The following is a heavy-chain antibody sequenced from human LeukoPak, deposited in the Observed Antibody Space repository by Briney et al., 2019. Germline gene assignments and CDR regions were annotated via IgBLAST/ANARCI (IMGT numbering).Heavy chain of an antibody. Sequence: GGSLRLSCAASGFTFSNYNMNWVRQAPGKGLEWVSSISSCSSYIYYADSVKGRFTISRDNAKSSLFLQMNSLRAEDTAVYYCARDRYCSSTGCTNAFDIWGQGTMVTVSS. D-gene: IGHD2-2*01. CDR1: GFTFSNYN. J-gene: IGHJ3*02. CDR2: ISSCSSYI. CDR3: ARDRYCSSTGCTNAFDI. V-gene: IGHV3-21*06.